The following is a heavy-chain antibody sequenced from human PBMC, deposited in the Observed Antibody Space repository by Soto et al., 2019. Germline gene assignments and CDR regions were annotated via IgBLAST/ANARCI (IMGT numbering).Heavy chain of an antibody. D-gene: IGHD1-1*01. V-gene: IGHV4-31*03. CDR3: ARATGTLRSRNCDY. CDR2: IYHTGST. J-gene: IGHJ4*02. Sequence: SETLSLTCSVSGGSISTVGHYWTWIRQPPGKGLEWIGSIYHTGSTYYSKSLRSRLTMSVDTSKSQFSLRLSSVTAADTAVYYCARATGTLRSRNCDYWGQGSLVAVSS. CDR1: GGSISTVGHY.